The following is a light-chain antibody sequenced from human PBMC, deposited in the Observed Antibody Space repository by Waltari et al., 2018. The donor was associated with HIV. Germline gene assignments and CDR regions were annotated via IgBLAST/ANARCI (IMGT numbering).Light chain of an antibody. CDR3: QQYNNFPAT. V-gene: IGKV1-5*03. Sequence: DIQMTQSPSTLSASVGDRVIITCRASQSINAWLAWYQQIPGKAPRLLIYKACNLQSGVPSRFSGSGSGTEFTLTISSLQTDDFATYYCQQYNNFPATFGPGTKVDIK. J-gene: IGKJ3*01. CDR2: KAC. CDR1: QSINAW.